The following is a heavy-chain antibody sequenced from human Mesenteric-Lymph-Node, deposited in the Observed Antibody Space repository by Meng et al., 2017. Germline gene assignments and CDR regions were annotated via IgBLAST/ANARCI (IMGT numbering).Heavy chain of an antibody. D-gene: IGHD1-26*01. CDR1: GVTIRSNIR. V-gene: IGHV4-4*02. CDR3: ARGKQDAWELLAY. Sequence: HVKARDCGPELCNPSGPPPPPGGFSGVTIRSNIRWTWVRQPPGKGLEWIGDIDDSWSTNYNPSLNSRISISLDKSKNHFSLKVNSVTAADTAVYYCARGKQDAWELLAYWGQGALVTVSS. J-gene: IGHJ4*02. CDR2: IDDSWST.